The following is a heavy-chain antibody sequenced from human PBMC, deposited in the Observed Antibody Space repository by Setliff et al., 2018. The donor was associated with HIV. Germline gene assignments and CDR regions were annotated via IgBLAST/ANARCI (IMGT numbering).Heavy chain of an antibody. J-gene: IGHJ4*02. CDR3: ARAPRYYRGWYIPEYFDN. CDR1: GGSISSVNYY. V-gene: IGHV4-61*02. D-gene: IGHD6-19*01. CDR2: IYASGSP. Sequence: PSETLSLTCNVSGGSISSVNYYWNWIRQPAGKGLEWIGRIYASGSPTYNSSLESRVTISVDTSKNHFSLRLNSVTAADTAVYFCARAPRYYRGWYIPEYFDNWGEGTLVTAPQ.